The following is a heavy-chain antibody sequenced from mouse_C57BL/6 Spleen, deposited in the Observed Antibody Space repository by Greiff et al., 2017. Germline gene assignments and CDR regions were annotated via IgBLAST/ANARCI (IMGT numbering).Heavy chain of an antibody. V-gene: IGHV1-80*01. CDR2: IYPGDGDT. CDR1: GYAFSSYW. D-gene: IGHD3-3*01. Sequence: VQLQQSGAELVKPGASVKISCKASGYAFSSYWMNWVKQRPGKGLEWIGQIYPGDGDTNYNGKFKGKATLTADKSSSTAYMQLSSLTSEDSAFYFCAREGAERAMDYWGQGTSVTVSS. CDR3: AREGAERAMDY. J-gene: IGHJ4*01.